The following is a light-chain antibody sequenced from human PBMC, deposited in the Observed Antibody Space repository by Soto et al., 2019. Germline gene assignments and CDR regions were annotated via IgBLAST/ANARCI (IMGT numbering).Light chain of an antibody. CDR1: SSNIGSNT. V-gene: IGLV1-44*01. J-gene: IGLJ3*02. Sequence: QSVLTQPPSASGTPGQRVTISCSGSSSNIGSNTVNWYQQLPGTAPKLLIYSDNQRPSGVPVRFSGSKSGTSASLAISGLQSEDEADYYCAAWEDSLNGWVFGGGTKVTVL. CDR3: AAWEDSLNGWV. CDR2: SDN.